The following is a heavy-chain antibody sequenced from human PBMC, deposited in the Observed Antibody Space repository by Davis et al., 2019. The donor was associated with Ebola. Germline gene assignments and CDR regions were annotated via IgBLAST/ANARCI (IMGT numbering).Heavy chain of an antibody. Sequence: PGGSLRLSCAASGFTFSSYWMHWVRQAPGKGLEWVAVISYDGSNKYYADSVKGRFTISRDNSKNTLYLQMNSLRAEDTAVYYCARDRGGFDPWGQGTLVTVSS. CDR3: ARDRGGFDP. D-gene: IGHD3-10*01. CDR1: GFTFSSYW. CDR2: ISYDGSNK. V-gene: IGHV3-30*03. J-gene: IGHJ5*02.